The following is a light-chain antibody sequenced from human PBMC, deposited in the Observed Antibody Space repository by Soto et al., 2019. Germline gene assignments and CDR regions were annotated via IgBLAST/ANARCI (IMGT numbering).Light chain of an antibody. CDR1: SSNIGSNY. CDR3: AAWDDSLSGRGWV. J-gene: IGLJ3*02. Sequence: QSVLTQPPSASGTPGQRVTISCSGSSSNIGSNYVYWYQQLPGTAPKLLIYRNNQRPSGVPDRFSGSKSGTSASLAISGLRSEDEADYYCAAWDDSLSGRGWVFGGGTKLTLL. V-gene: IGLV1-47*01. CDR2: RNN.